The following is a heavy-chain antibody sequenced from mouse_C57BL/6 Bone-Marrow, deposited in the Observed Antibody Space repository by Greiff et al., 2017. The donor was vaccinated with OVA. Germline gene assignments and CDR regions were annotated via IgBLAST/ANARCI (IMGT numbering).Heavy chain of an antibody. CDR2: IRSGSSTI. Sequence: EVKGVESGGGLVKPGGSLKLSCAASGFTFSDYGMHWVRKAPEKGLEWVAYIRSGSSTIYYADTVKGRFTISRDKAKNTLFLQMTSLRSEETAMYYCARHDAWFAYWGQGTMVTVSA. V-gene: IGHV5-17*01. J-gene: IGHJ3*01. CDR1: GFTFSDYG. D-gene: IGHD2-12*01. CDR3: ARHDAWFAY.